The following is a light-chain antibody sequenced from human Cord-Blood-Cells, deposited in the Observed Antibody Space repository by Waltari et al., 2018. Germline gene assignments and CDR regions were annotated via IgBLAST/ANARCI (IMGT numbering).Light chain of an antibody. CDR1: QSISSW. CDR2: DAS. Sequence: VGDRVTITCRASQSISSWLAWYQQKPGKAPKLLIYDASSLESGVPSRFSGSGSGTEFTLTISSLQPDDFATYYCQQYNSYSFTFGQGTKLEIK. V-gene: IGKV1-5*01. J-gene: IGKJ2*01. CDR3: QQYNSYSFT.